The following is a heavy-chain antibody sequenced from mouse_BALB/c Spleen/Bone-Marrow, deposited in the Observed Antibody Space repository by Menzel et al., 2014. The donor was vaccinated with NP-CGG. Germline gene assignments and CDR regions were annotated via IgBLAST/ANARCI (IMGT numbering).Heavy chain of an antibody. Sequence: EVQGVESGGGLVQPGGSLKLSRAASGFTFSSYSMSWVRQTPEKRLEWVAYISNGGGSTYYPDTVKGRFTISRDNAKNTLYLQMSGLKSEDTAMYYCARQLGLRVDYWGQGSSVTVSS. V-gene: IGHV5-12-2*01. CDR1: GFTFSSYS. D-gene: IGHD3-1*01. CDR2: ISNGGGST. J-gene: IGHJ4*01. CDR3: ARQLGLRVDY.